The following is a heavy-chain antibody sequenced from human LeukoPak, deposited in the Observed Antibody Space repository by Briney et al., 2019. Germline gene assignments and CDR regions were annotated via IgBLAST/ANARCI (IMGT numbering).Heavy chain of an antibody. CDR2: IYHSGST. V-gene: IGHV4-38-2*02. J-gene: IGHJ6*02. CDR1: GGSISSYY. CDR3: AREDSSGPGGMDV. D-gene: IGHD6-19*01. Sequence: SETLSLTCTVSGGSISSYYWGWIRQPPGKGLEGIGSIYHSGSTYYNPSLKSRVTISVDTSKNQFSLKLSSVTAADTAVYYCAREDSSGPGGMDVWGQGTTVTVSS.